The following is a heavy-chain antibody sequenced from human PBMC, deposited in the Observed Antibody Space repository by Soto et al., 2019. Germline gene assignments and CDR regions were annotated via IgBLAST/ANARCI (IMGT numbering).Heavy chain of an antibody. D-gene: IGHD6-19*01. CDR3: ARDGGYSSGWSEAFDV. V-gene: IGHV4-59*01. CDR1: GGSFSPNY. CDR2: IYSSGST. J-gene: IGHJ3*01. Sequence: SETLSLTCTVFGGSFSPNYWSWIRQPPGKELEWIGYIYSSGSTQYNPSLKSRVSISVDMSRNQFSLKLTSVTAADTAVYYCARDGGYSSGWSEAFDVWGQGTMVTVSS.